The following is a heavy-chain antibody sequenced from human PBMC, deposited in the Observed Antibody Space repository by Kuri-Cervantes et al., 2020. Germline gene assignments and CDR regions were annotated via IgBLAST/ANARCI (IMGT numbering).Heavy chain of an antibody. Sequence: ASVKVSCKVSGYTLTELSMHWVRQAPGKGLEWMGGFDPEDGETIYAQKLQGRVTMTTDTSTSTAYMELRSLRSDDTAVYYCARDRGRGVRFLEWLHPLYYYGMDVWGQGTTVTVSS. D-gene: IGHD3-3*01. CDR1: GYTLTELS. J-gene: IGHJ6*02. V-gene: IGHV1-24*01. CDR2: FDPEDGET. CDR3: ARDRGRGVRFLEWLHPLYYYGMDV.